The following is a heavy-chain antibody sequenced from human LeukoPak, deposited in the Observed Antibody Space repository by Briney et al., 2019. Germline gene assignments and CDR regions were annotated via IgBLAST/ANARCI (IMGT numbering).Heavy chain of an antibody. V-gene: IGHV4-34*01. Sequence: SETLSLTCAVYGGSFSGYYWSWIRQPPGKGLEWIGEINHSGSTNYNPSLKSRVTISVDTSKNQFSLKLSSVTAADTAVYYCARAAKFRSTSCYYYGMDVWGQGTTVTVSS. CDR3: ARAAKFRSTSCYYYGMDV. J-gene: IGHJ6*02. D-gene: IGHD2-2*01. CDR1: GGSFSGYY. CDR2: INHSGST.